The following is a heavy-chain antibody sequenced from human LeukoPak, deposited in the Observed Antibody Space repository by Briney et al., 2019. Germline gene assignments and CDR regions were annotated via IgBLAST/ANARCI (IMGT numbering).Heavy chain of an antibody. V-gene: IGHV4-59*08. CDR2: IYYSGST. Sequence: SETLSLTCTVSGGSIRGYYWSWIRQPPGKGLEWIAYIYYSGSTNYNPSLKSRVTISVDTSKNQFSLKLSSVTAADTAVYYCARHDYNEPDFDYWGQGTLVTVSS. CDR1: GGSIRGYY. J-gene: IGHJ4*02. CDR3: ARHDYNEPDFDY. D-gene: IGHD4-11*01.